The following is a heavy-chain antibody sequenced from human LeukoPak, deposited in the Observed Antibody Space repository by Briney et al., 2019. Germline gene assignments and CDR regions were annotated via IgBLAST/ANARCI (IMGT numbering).Heavy chain of an antibody. V-gene: IGHV4-59*01. J-gene: IGHJ4*02. Sequence: SETLSLTCTVSGGSISSYYWSWIRQPPGKGLEWIGYIYYSGSTNYNPSLKSRVTISADTSKNQCSLKLSSVTAADTAVYYCAGTYYYDSSGYYHYSLWGQGTLVTVSS. CDR1: GGSISSYY. CDR2: IYYSGST. CDR3: AGTYYYDSSGYYHYSL. D-gene: IGHD3-22*01.